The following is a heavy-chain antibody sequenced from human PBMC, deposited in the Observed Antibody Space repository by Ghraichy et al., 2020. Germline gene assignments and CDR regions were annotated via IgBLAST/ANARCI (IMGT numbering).Heavy chain of an antibody. V-gene: IGHV3-15*01. Sequence: GGSLRLSWVASGFTFSNAWMTWVRQAPGQGMEWVGRIKSKTDGGTTDYAAPVKGRFTISRDDSKNTLYLQMHSLKTEDTAMYYCARWYYFDRSADYPLDAFDIWGQETMVTVSS. CDR1: GFTFSNAW. CDR2: IKSKTDGGTT. D-gene: IGHD3-22*01. CDR3: ARWYYFDRSADYPLDAFDI. J-gene: IGHJ3*02.